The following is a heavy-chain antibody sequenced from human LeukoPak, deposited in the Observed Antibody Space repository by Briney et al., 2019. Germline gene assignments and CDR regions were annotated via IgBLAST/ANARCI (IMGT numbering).Heavy chain of an antibody. J-gene: IGHJ3*02. CDR1: GFTFSSYG. V-gene: IGHV3-30*18. CDR2: TSYDGSNK. CDR3: AKELVEDYGDWAAFDI. D-gene: IGHD4-17*01. Sequence: GGSLRLSCAASGFTFSSYGMHWVRQAPGKGLEWVAVTSYDGSNKYYADSVKGRFTISRDNSKNTLYLQMNSLRAEDTAVYYCAKELVEDYGDWAAFDIWGQGTMVTVSS.